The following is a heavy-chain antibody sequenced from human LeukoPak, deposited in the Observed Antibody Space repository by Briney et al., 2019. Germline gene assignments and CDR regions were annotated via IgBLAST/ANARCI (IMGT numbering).Heavy chain of an antibody. CDR3: ASLSDGDYVVDY. CDR1: GFTFSSYW. Sequence: GGSLRLSCAASGFTFSSYWLSWVRQAPGKGLEWVAHIKQDGSEKYYVDSVKGRFTISRDNAKNSLYLQMNSLRAEDTAVYYCASLSDGDYVVDYWGQGTLVTVSS. V-gene: IGHV3-7*01. CDR2: IKQDGSEK. J-gene: IGHJ4*02. D-gene: IGHD4-17*01.